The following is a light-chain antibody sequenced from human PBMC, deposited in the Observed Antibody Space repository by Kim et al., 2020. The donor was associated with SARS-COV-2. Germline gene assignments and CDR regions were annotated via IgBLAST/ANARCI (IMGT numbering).Light chain of an antibody. CDR1: QSVSSAY. J-gene: IGKJ1*01. CDR3: QQYGSLPRT. CDR2: DAS. V-gene: IGKV3-20*01. Sequence: SPGERATLSCKASQSVSSAYFAWYQQKPGQAPRLLIYDASRRATGIPDRFSGSGSGTDFTLTISRLEPEDFAIYYCQQYGSLPRTFGQGTKVDIK.